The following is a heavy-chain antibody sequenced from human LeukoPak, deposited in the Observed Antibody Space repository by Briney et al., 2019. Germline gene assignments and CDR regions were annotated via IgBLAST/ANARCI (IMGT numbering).Heavy chain of an antibody. D-gene: IGHD4-23*01. J-gene: IGHJ4*02. CDR1: GCSISSYY. CDR3: GREVPDYGGNSIDY. Sequence: SETLSLTCTVSGCSISSYYWSWLRKPAGKGLEWIGRLYTSGSTNYNPSLKSRTTMSVDTFNNQFSLKLSSGTAADAAVYYCGREVPDYGGNSIDYWGQGTLVTVSS. CDR2: LYTSGST. V-gene: IGHV4-4*07.